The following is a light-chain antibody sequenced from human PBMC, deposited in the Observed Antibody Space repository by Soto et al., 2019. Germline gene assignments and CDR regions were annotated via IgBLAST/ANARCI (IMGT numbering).Light chain of an antibody. V-gene: IGKV1-39*01. CDR1: QSISSY. Sequence: DIQMTQSPSSLSASAGDRVTITCRASQSISSYLNWYQQKPGKAPKLLIYAASSLLSGVPSRFSGSGSGTDFTLTISSLQPEDFATYYCQQSYNTPRTFGQGTKVDIK. J-gene: IGKJ1*01. CDR3: QQSYNTPRT. CDR2: AAS.